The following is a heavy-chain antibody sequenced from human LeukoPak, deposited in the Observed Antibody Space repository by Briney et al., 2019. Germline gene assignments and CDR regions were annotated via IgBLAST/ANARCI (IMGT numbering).Heavy chain of an antibody. CDR1: GGSFSGYY. D-gene: IGHD6-13*01. CDR2: INHSGST. V-gene: IGHV4-34*01. Sequence: PSETLSLTCAVYGGSFSGYYWSWIRQPPGKGLEWIGEINHSGSTNYNPSLKSRVTISVDTSKNQFSLKLSSVTAADTAVYYCARAAYSSSWYYYYGMDVWGQGTTVTVSS. CDR3: ARAAYSSSWYYYYGMDV. J-gene: IGHJ6*02.